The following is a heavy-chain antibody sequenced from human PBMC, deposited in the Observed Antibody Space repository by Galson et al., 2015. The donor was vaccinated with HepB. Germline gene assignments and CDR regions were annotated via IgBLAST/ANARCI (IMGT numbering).Heavy chain of an antibody. V-gene: IGHV3-64*04. Sequence: SLRLSCAASGFTFRSYAMHWVRQAPGKGLEYVSAISSNGGSTYYADSVKGRFTISRDNSKNTLYLQMNSLRAEDTAVYYCARAILSLRIAVAGPGHGMDVWGQRATVTFS. CDR3: ARAILSLRIAVAGPGHGMDV. CDR1: GFTFRSYA. D-gene: IGHD6-19*01. CDR2: ISSNGGST. J-gene: IGHJ6*02.